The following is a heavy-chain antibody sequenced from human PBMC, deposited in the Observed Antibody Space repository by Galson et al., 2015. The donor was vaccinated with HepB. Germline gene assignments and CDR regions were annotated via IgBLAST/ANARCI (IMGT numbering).Heavy chain of an antibody. J-gene: IGHJ2*01. CDR2: IYPGDSAT. D-gene: IGHD1-20*01. CDR1: GYSFTSHW. V-gene: IGHV5-51*01. Sequence: QSGAEVKKPGESLKISCKGSGYSFTSHWIGWVRQMPGKGLEWMGIIYPGDSATRYSPSFQGQVTISADKSISTAYLQWSSLKASDTAMYYCARHTPRNSNWYWYFDLWGRGTLVTVSS. CDR3: ARHTPRNSNWYWYFDL.